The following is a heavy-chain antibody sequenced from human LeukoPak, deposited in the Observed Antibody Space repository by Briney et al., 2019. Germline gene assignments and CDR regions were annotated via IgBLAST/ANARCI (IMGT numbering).Heavy chain of an antibody. CDR2: VSYDGSNK. J-gene: IGHJ4*02. D-gene: IGHD3-16*02. CDR3: AKTVSGSHSYQGGDY. Sequence: PGGSLRLSCAASGXNSGFTFRRFGMHWVRQAPGKGLEWVAVVSYDGSNKYYADSVKGRFTISRDNSKNTLYLQMNSLRAEDTAVYFCAKTVSGSHSYQGGDYWGQGTLVTVST. CDR1: GXNSGFTFRRFG. V-gene: IGHV3-30*18.